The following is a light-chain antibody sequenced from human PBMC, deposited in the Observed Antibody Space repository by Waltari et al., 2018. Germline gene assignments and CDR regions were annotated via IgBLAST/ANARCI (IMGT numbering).Light chain of an antibody. CDR2: GAS. V-gene: IGKV3-20*01. J-gene: IGKJ2*01. CDR1: QRLTKNY. Sequence: VLTQSPGTLSLSPGERATVSCRASQRLTKNYLAWYQQKPGQAPRLLIYGASSRAAGISDRFSGSGSGTDFTLTISRLEPEDCAMYYCQQYGSSILYTFGQGTKLEIK. CDR3: QQYGSSILYT.